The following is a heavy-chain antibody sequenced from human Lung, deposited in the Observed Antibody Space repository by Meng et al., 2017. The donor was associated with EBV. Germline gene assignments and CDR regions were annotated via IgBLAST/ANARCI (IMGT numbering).Heavy chain of an antibody. CDR3: ARVEVGITSGDY. J-gene: IGHJ4*02. CDR1: GYTFTNYG. D-gene: IGHD1-26*01. V-gene: IGHV1-18*01. Sequence: QAQLVQSGGEVKKPXASLKVPCKASGYTFTNYGITWVRQAPGQGLEWMGWISAYNGNTNYAQTLQGRVTMTTDTSTSTAYMELRSLRSDDTAVYYCARVEVGITSGDYWGQGTLVTVSS. CDR2: ISAYNGNT.